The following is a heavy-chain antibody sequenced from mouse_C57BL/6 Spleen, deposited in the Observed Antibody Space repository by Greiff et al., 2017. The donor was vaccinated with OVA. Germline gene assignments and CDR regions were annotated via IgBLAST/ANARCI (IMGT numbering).Heavy chain of an antibody. J-gene: IGHJ2*01. Sequence: QVQLQQSGPELVKPGASVKISCKASGYAFSSSWMNWVKQRPGKGLEWIGRIYPGDGDTNYNGKFKGKATLTADKSSSTAYMQLSSLTSEDSAVYFCGTTVIDYWGQGTTLTVSS. CDR2: IYPGDGDT. CDR1: GYAFSSSW. V-gene: IGHV1-82*01. D-gene: IGHD1-1*01. CDR3: GTTVIDY.